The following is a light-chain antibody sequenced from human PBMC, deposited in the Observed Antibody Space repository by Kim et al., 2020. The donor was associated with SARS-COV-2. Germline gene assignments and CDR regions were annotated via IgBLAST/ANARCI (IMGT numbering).Light chain of an antibody. CDR1: SSDVGGYNY. CDR2: DVS. V-gene: IGLV2-14*01. Sequence: QSALTQPASVSGSPGQSITISCTGTSSDVGGYNYVSWYQQHPGKAPKLMIYDVSRRPSGVSNRFSGSKSGNTASLTISGLQAEDEAVYYCISYSTTSTHVVFGGGTQLTVL. J-gene: IGLJ2*01. CDR3: ISYSTTSTHVV.